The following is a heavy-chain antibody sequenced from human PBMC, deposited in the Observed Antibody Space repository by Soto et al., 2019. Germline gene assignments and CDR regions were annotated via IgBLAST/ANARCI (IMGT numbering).Heavy chain of an antibody. V-gene: IGHV2-5*02. J-gene: IGHJ4*02. CDR2: LYWDDDK. CDR3: ALKGDGYRGFKY. D-gene: IGHD5-12*01. Sequence: QITLKESGPTLVKPTQTLTLTCTLSGFSLSTSGVGVGWIRQPPGKALEWLALLYWDDDKRYSPFLKSRLTITKDTSKNQVVLTLTNMDPVDTATYYCALKGDGYRGFKYWGQGTLVTVSS. CDR1: GFSLSTSGVG.